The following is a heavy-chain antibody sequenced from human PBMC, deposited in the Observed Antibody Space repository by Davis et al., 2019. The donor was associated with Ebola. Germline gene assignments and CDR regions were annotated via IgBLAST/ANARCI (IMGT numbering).Heavy chain of an antibody. Sequence: AASVKVSCKASGYTFTSYGISWVRQAPGQGLEWMGWISAYNGNTNYAQKLQGRVTMTTDTSTSIVYMELRSLRSDDTAVYYCARGPDYGDYAPLYYYYGMDVWGQGTTVTVSS. CDR3: ARGPDYGDYAPLYYYYGMDV. CDR1: GYTFTSYG. D-gene: IGHD4-17*01. J-gene: IGHJ6*02. CDR2: ISAYNGNT. V-gene: IGHV1-18*01.